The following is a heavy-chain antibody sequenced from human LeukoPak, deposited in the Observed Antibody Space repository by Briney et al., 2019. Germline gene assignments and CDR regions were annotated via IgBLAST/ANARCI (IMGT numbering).Heavy chain of an antibody. Sequence: PSETLSLTCTVSGGSISSSSYYWGWIRQPPGKGLEWIGSIYYSGSTYYNPSLKNRLTISVDTSKNQFSLKLISVTAADTAVYYCARTRYYYGSRSYGAPYYFDYWGQGTLVTVSS. CDR3: ARTRYYYGSRSYGAPYYFDY. J-gene: IGHJ4*02. V-gene: IGHV4-39*01. D-gene: IGHD3-10*01. CDR2: IYYSGST. CDR1: GGSISSSSYY.